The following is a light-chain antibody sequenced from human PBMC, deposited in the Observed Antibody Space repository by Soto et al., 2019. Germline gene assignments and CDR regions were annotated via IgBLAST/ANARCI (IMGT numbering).Light chain of an antibody. V-gene: IGKV3-15*01. CDR1: QNVNTN. CDR3: QQYHNCPLT. CDR2: GAS. Sequence: EILMTQSPATLSVSPGERATLSCRASQNVNTNLAWYQQKPGQAPRLLIYGASARATTIPSRFSGSGSGTEFTLTISSLQSEDFAVYYCQQYHNCPLTFGGGTRVEI. J-gene: IGKJ4*01.